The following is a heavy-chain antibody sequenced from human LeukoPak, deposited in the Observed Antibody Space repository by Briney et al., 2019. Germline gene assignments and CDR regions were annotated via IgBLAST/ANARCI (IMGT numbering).Heavy chain of an antibody. D-gene: IGHD6-6*01. CDR2: ISYDGSNK. CDR3: AKTGYSSSSPDY. CDR1: GFTFSSYG. V-gene: IGHV3-30*18. J-gene: IGHJ4*02. Sequence: PGGSLRLSCAASGFTFSSYGMHWVRQAPGKGLEWVAVISYDGSNKYYADSVKGRFTISRDNSKNTLYLQMNSLRAEDTVVYYCAKTGYSSSSPDYWGQGTLVTVSS.